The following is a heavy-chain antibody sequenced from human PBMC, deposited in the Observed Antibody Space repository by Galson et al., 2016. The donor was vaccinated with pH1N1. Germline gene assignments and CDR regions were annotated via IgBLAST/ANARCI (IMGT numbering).Heavy chain of an antibody. V-gene: IGHV5-51*03. CDR1: GNSFSTSW. CDR3: AEHAALDPPVVFYYVDV. Sequence: QSGAEVKKPGESLKISCKGSGNSFSTSWIGWVRQLPGKGLEWMGIIYVGDSDTRYNPSFQGQVTISADKSIRTAYLQWSSLKASDTAIYYCAEHAALDPPVVFYYVDVWGNGTTVTVSS. J-gene: IGHJ6*03. D-gene: IGHD2-21*01. CDR2: IYVGDSDT.